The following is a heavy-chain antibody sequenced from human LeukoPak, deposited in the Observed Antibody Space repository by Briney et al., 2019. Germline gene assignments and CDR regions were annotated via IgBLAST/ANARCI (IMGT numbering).Heavy chain of an antibody. Sequence: GGSLTLSCAVSGLTFNKYAFNWVRQGPGKRLEWVSGIGASGATTYYADSVKGRFTISRYNSKNTLFLQLKSLRADDTGVYFCAKDLEAVAGTIVYDYCGQGTPVTVSS. V-gene: IGHV3-23*01. D-gene: IGHD6-19*01. CDR1: GLTFNKYA. J-gene: IGHJ4*02. CDR2: IGASGATT. CDR3: AKDLEAVAGTIVYDY.